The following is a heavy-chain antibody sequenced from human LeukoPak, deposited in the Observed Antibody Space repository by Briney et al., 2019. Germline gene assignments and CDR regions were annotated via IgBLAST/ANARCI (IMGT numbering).Heavy chain of an antibody. Sequence: GGSLRLSCAASGFTFSNYWMHWVRQAPGKGLVWVSRIKGDGSHTVYADSVRGRFTISRDNAKNTLYLQMKSLRDEDTAVYYCVRDWDHFDFDSWGQGTLVTVSS. V-gene: IGHV3-74*01. CDR3: VRDWDHFDFDS. CDR2: IKGDGSHT. J-gene: IGHJ5*01. CDR1: GFTFSNYW. D-gene: IGHD1-14*01.